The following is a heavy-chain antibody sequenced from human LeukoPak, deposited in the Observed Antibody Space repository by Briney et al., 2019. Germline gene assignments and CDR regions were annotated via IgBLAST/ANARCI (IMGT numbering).Heavy chain of an antibody. D-gene: IGHD3-10*01. CDR1: GGTFSSYA. Sequence: SVKVSCKASGGTFSSYAISWVRQAPGQGLEWMGGIIPIFGTANYAQKFQGRVTITTDESTSTAYMELSSLRSEDTAVYYCAKATGPIGYYYYYYMDVWGKGTTVTVSS. CDR2: IIPIFGTA. CDR3: AKATGPIGYYYYYYMDV. J-gene: IGHJ6*03. V-gene: IGHV1-69*05.